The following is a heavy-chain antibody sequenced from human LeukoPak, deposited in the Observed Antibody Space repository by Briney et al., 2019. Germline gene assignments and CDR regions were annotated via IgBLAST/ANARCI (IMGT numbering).Heavy chain of an antibody. D-gene: IGHD2-2*01. V-gene: IGHV4-4*09. Sequence: SETLSLTCTVSGGSISSYFWSWIRQPPGKELEWIGYIYSSGSTSYIPSLKSRVTISVDSSKNQFSLKLTSVTAADTAVYYCARGGSRVFDFWGQGTLVTVSS. J-gene: IGHJ4*02. CDR2: IYSSGST. CDR1: GGSISSYF. CDR3: ARGGSRVFDF.